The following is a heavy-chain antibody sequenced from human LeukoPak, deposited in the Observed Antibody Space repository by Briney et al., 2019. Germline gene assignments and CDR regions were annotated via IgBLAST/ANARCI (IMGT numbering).Heavy chain of an antibody. CDR3: ARVGTRPYDCSGGSCYYYYYYMDV. CDR1: GGSISTSSYY. D-gene: IGHD2-15*01. Sequence: SETLSLTCTVSGGSISTSSYYWGWIRQPPGKGLEWIGSIYYSGSTYYNPSLKSRVTISVDTSKNQFSLKLSSVTAADTAVYYCARVGTRPYDCSGGSCYYYYYYMDVWGKGTTVTVSS. CDR2: IYYSGST. V-gene: IGHV4-39*07. J-gene: IGHJ6*03.